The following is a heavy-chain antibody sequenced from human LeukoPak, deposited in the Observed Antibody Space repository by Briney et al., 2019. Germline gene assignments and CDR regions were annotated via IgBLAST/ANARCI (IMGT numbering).Heavy chain of an antibody. Sequence: GGSLRLSCAASGFTFSSYAMSWVRQAPRKGLEWVSVVSGSGSSTDYADSVKGRVTISRDNSKNTLYLQMNSLRAEDTAVYSCAKNLLGSESYSWYFDHWGRGTLVTVSS. CDR3: AKNLLGSESYSWYFDH. V-gene: IGHV3-23*01. CDR2: VSGSGSST. J-gene: IGHJ2*01. D-gene: IGHD1-26*01. CDR1: GFTFSSYA.